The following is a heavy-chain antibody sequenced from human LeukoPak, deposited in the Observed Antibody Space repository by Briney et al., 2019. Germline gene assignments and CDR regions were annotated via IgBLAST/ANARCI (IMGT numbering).Heavy chain of an antibody. V-gene: IGHV3-30-3*01. CDR2: VSYDGSNN. CDR3: VKGSTTTIFDY. Sequence: PGRSLRLSCEASGFTFNNYAMHWVRQAPGKGLEWVALVSYDGSNNYSADTVKDRFSISRDNSKNTLYLQMNSLRPEDTAVYYCVKGSTTTIFDYWGQGALVTVSP. D-gene: IGHD4-11*01. J-gene: IGHJ4*02. CDR1: GFTFNNYA.